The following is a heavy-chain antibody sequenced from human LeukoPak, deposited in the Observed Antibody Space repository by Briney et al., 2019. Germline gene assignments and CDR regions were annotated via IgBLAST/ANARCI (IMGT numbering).Heavy chain of an antibody. CDR3: AKGGAKAGATIKGYYYYMDV. V-gene: IGHV3-23*01. D-gene: IGHD1-26*01. CDR2: ISGSVGST. Sequence: PGGSLRLSCAASGFTFSSYAMSWFRQAPGKGLEWVSAISGSVGSTYYADSVKGRFTISRDNSKNTLYLQMNSLRAEDTAVYYCAKGGAKAGATIKGYYYYMDVWGKGTTVTVSS. J-gene: IGHJ6*03. CDR1: GFTFSSYA.